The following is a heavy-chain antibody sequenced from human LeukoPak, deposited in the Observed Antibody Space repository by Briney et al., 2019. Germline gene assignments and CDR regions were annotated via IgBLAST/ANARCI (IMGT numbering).Heavy chain of an antibody. CDR2: IIPIFGTA. CDR1: GGTFSSYA. V-gene: IGHV1-69*01. D-gene: IGHD3-22*01. CDR3: AKEERRYYYDRDDGMDV. J-gene: IGHJ6*02. Sequence: GASVKVSCKASGGTFSSYAISWVRQAPGQGLEWMGGIIPIFGTANYAQKFQGRVTITADESTSTAYMELSSLRSEDTAVYYCAKEERRYYYDRDDGMDVWGQGTTVTVSS.